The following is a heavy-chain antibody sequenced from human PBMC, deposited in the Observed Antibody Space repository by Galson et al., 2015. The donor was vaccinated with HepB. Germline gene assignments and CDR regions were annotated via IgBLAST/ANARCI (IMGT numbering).Heavy chain of an antibody. Sequence: SLRLSCAASGYTFSSYAMSWVRQAPGKGLEWVSAISGSGGSTYYADSVKGRFTISRDNSKNTLYLQMNSLRAEDTAVYYCAKGARPYYYYYYMDVWGKGTTVTVSS. CDR1: GYTFSSYA. V-gene: IGHV3-23*01. CDR2: ISGSGGST. CDR3: AKGARPYYYYYYMDV. J-gene: IGHJ6*03.